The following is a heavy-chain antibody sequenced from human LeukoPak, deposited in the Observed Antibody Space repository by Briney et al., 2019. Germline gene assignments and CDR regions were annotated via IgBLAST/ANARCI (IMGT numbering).Heavy chain of an antibody. Sequence: SETLSLTCTVSGGSISNYYWNWIRQPPGKGLEWIGYIYYSGTTNYNPSLKSRVSMSVDTSKNQFSLKLSSVTAADTAVYYCARGKKTDTRIYYYYYYMDVWGKGTTVTVSS. CDR1: GGSISNYY. J-gene: IGHJ6*03. CDR2: IYYSGTT. D-gene: IGHD2-15*01. V-gene: IGHV4-59*12. CDR3: ARGKKTDTRIYYYYYYMDV.